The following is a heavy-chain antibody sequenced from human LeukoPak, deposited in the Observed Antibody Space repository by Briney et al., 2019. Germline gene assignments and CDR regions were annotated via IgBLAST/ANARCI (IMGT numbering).Heavy chain of an antibody. CDR2: ISGGDTST. Sequence: PGGSLRLSCAASGFTFTSWEMNWVRQAPGKGLEWVSTISGGDTSTFYADSVKGRFAISRDNSKNTLYLQMNNLRAEDTAVYYCAKNLNGGNTHSDYWGQGTLVTVSS. CDR3: AKNLNGGNTHSDY. J-gene: IGHJ4*02. V-gene: IGHV3-23*01. CDR1: GFTFTSWE. D-gene: IGHD4-23*01.